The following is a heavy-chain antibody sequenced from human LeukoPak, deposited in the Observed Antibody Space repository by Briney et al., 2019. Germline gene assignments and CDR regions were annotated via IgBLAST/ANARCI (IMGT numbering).Heavy chain of an antibody. CDR3: ARDRAYSSGWYFDY. CDR2: IGSTGGGSVE. CDR1: GFTFNSYD. V-gene: IGHV3-48*03. Sequence: GGSLRLSCVTSGFTFNSYDMNWVRQAPGKGLEWVAYIGSTGGGSVEYYAGSVDGRFTISRDNAKDTLYLQLNSLRVDDTALYYCARDRAYSSGWYFDYWGLGTLVTVSS. J-gene: IGHJ4*02. D-gene: IGHD6-19*01.